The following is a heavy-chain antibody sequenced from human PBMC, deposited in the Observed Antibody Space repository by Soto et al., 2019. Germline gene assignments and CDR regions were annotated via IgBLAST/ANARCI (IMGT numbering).Heavy chain of an antibody. CDR1: GFTFSSYV. V-gene: IGHV3-23*01. D-gene: IGHD2-21*02. CDR3: AKDLRADLFVSGDWGSDY. CDR2: ISGSGGST. Sequence: EVQLLESGGGLVQPGGSLRLSCAASGFTFSSYVMSWVRQAPGKGLEWVSAISGSGGSTYYADSVKGRFTISRDNSKNTLYLQMNSLRAEDTAVYYCAKDLRADLFVSGDWGSDYWGQGTLVTVSS. J-gene: IGHJ4*02.